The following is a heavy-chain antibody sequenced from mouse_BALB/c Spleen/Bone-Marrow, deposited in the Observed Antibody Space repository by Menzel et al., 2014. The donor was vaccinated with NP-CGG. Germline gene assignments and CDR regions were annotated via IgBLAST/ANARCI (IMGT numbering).Heavy chain of an antibody. Sequence: VQLQQPGAEIVRPGALVKLSCKASGFNIKDYYMQWVKQRPEQGLEWIGWIDPENGNTIYDPKFQGKASITADTSSNTAYLQLSSLTSEDTAVYYGARGDGYAMDYWGQGTSVTVSS. CDR2: IDPENGNT. CDR3: ARGDGYAMDY. V-gene: IGHV14-1*02. J-gene: IGHJ4*01. CDR1: GFNIKDYY.